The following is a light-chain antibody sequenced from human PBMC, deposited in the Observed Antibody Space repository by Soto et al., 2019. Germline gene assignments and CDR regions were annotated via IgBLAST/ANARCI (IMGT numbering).Light chain of an antibody. J-gene: IGKJ1*01. V-gene: IGKV3-20*01. CDR2: GAS. CDR1: QSISSSY. CDR3: QQYGSSSWP. Sequence: EIVLTQSPGTLSLSPGKRATLSCRASQSISSSYLAWYQQRPGQAPRLLIYGASSRATGIPDRFSGSGSGTEFPLTISRLEHEDLAVYYCQQYGSSSWPFGQGTKVDIK.